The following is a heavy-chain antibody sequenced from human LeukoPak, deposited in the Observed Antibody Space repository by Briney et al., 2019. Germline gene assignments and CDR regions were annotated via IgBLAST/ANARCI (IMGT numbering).Heavy chain of an antibody. J-gene: IGHJ4*02. V-gene: IGHV1-3*01. CDR1: GYTITSYA. D-gene: IGHD1-26*01. Sequence: ASVKVSCKVSGYTITSYAMHWVRQAPGQSLEWMGWINGGNGNAKYSQKFQGRVSITRDTSASTAYMELTSLKSEDTAMYYCARSPNPGGSPYYFDFWGQGTLVTVSS. CDR3: ARSPNPGGSPYYFDF. CDR2: INGGNGNA.